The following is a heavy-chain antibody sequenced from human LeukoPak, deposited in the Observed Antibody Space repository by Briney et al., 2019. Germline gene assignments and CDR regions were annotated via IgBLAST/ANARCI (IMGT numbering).Heavy chain of an antibody. CDR1: GGSITSHY. D-gene: IGHD3-16*01. J-gene: IGHJ4*02. Sequence: SETLSLTCTVSGGSITSHYWNWIRQPPGKGLEWIGYINHNGYSNSNPSLKSRVTISRDTSKNQFSLKLNSVTAADTAVYYCARSVYPHYYSDYWGQATLVTVSP. CDR3: ARSVYPHYYSDY. V-gene: IGHV4-59*11. CDR2: INHNGYS.